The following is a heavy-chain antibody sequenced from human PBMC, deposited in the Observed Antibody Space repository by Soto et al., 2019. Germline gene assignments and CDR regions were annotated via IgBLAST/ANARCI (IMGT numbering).Heavy chain of an antibody. CDR3: AKGGRQWLFTSDFNY. CDR2: VSHDGRNT. D-gene: IGHD6-19*01. Sequence: VQLVESGGGVVQPGRSLRLSCAGSGFTVSDYAMHWVRQAPGKGLEWVAVVSHDGRNTHYADYVKGRFTISRDSSTNTVSMDMTSLRAEDTAVYYCAKGGRQWLFTSDFNYWGQGALVTVSS. V-gene: IGHV3-30*18. J-gene: IGHJ4*02. CDR1: GFTVSDYA.